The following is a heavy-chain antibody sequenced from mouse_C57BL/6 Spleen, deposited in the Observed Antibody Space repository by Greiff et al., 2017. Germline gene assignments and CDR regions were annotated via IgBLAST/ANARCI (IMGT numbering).Heavy chain of an antibody. V-gene: IGHV1-54*01. D-gene: IGHD1-1*01. J-gene: IGHJ2*01. Sequence: QVQLQQSGAELVRPGTSVKVSCKASGYAFTHYLIEWVKQRPGQGLEWIGVINPGSGGTNYNEKFKGKATLTADKASSTAYMQLSSLTSEDSAVYFCERGMTTVGATPGDLDYWGQGTTLTVSS. CDR1: GYAFTHYL. CDR3: ERGMTTVGATPGDLDY. CDR2: INPGSGGT.